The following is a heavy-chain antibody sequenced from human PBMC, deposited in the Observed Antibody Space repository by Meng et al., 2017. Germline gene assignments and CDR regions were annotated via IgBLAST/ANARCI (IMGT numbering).Heavy chain of an antibody. J-gene: IGHJ4*01. CDR1: GYSISSGYY. CDR2: IYHSGST. D-gene: IGHD4-17*01. Sequence: SETLSLTCTVSGYSISSGYYWGWIRQPPGKGLEWIGSIYHSGSTYYNPSLKSRVTISVDTSKNQFSLKLSSVTAADTAVYYCARDLMTTDIWGHGTLVTVSS. CDR3: ARDLMTTDI. V-gene: IGHV4-38-2*02.